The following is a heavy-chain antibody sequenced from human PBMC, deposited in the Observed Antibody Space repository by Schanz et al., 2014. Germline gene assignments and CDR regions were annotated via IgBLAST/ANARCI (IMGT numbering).Heavy chain of an antibody. D-gene: IGHD5-12*01. CDR1: GFTFSDYG. CDR3: ARGGRGGYPGRVFDI. V-gene: IGHV3-30*03. J-gene: IGHJ3*02. Sequence: VQLVESGGGLVQPGGSLRLSCAASGFTFSDYGTHWVRQAPGKGLEWVAVTSSDGSLKYYADSVKGRFTISRDNSRDTVYLQMNSLRGEDTAVYYCARGGRGGYPGRVFDIGGQGTMVTASS. CDR2: TSSDGSLK.